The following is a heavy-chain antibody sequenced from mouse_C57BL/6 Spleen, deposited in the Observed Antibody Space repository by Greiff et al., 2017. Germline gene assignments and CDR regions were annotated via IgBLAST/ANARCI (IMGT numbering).Heavy chain of an antibody. J-gene: IGHJ3*01. V-gene: IGHV1-55*01. Sequence: QVQLQQPGAELVKPGASVKMSCKASGYTFTSYWITWVKQRPGQGLEWIGDIYPGSGSTNYNEKFKSKATLTVDTSSSTAYMQLSSLTSEDSAVYYCALYYYGSSYADTWFAYWGQGTLVTVSA. CDR1: GYTFTSYW. CDR2: IYPGSGST. D-gene: IGHD1-1*01. CDR3: ALYYYGSSYADTWFAY.